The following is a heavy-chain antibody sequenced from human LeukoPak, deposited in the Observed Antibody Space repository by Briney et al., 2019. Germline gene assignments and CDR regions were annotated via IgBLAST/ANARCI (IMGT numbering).Heavy chain of an antibody. D-gene: IGHD2-2*01. CDR2: FYHSGST. V-gene: IGHV4-4*02. J-gene: IGHJ2*01. Sequence: SGTLSLTCAVSGGSISSSNWWSWVRQPPGKGLEWIGEFYHSGSTYYNPSLKSRVTISVDRSKNQFSLKLSSVTAADTAVYYCARDLGGRYCSSTSCRYWYFDLWGRGTLVTVSS. CDR3: ARDLGGRYCSSTSCRYWYFDL. CDR1: GGSISSSNW.